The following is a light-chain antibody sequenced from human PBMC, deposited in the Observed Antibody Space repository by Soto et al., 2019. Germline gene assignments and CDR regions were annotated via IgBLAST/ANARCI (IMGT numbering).Light chain of an antibody. CDR3: QQYGSSPFT. J-gene: IGKJ5*01. CDR2: GAS. V-gene: IGKV3-15*01. Sequence: EIVMTQSPATLSVSPGDSVTLSCRASQNIGSSLAWYQQKSGQAPRILIYGASTRATGVRPRFSGRGSGTEFTLTISSLQSEDFAVYYCQQYGSSPFTFGQGTLLEIK. CDR1: QNIGSS.